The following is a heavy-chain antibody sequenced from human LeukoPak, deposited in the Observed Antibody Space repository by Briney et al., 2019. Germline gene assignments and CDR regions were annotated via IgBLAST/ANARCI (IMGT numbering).Heavy chain of an antibody. Sequence: PPETLSLTCTVSGGSISSSSYYWGWIRQPPGKGLEWIGSIYYSGSTYYNPSLKSRVTISVDTSKNQFSLKLSSVTAADTAVYYCARSLGDSSSSGWGQGTLVTVSS. V-gene: IGHV4-39*01. D-gene: IGHD6-6*01. CDR1: GGSISSSSYY. CDR3: ARSLGDSSSSG. J-gene: IGHJ4*02. CDR2: IYYSGST.